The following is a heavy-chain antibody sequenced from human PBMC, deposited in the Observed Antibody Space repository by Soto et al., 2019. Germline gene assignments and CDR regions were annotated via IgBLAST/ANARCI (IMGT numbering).Heavy chain of an antibody. CDR2: LWYEGSNE. CDR1: GFTFSSHG. J-gene: IGHJ6*02. CDR3: ARDREGFARAAMDV. V-gene: IGHV3-33*01. Sequence: QVQLVESGGGVVQPARSLRLSCAASGFTFSSHGMHWVRQAPGRGLEWVAGLWYEGSNENYADSVKGRFTISRDNSKNTVYLQMNGLRVDDTGVYYCARDREGFARAAMDVWGQGTTVTVS. D-gene: IGHD3-10*01.